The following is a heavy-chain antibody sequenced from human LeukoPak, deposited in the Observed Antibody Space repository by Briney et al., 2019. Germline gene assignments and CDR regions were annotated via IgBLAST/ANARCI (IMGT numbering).Heavy chain of an antibody. Sequence: PSETLSLTCTVSGASISDYYWSWIRQPPGKRLEGIAYMYYSGIPNYSRSLKSRVTMSADKSNNQVSLTLTSVTAADTAVYYCASHHGRGEAFDDWGRGTLVTVSS. CDR2: MYYSGIP. CDR1: GASISDYY. D-gene: IGHD3-10*01. CDR3: ASHHGRGEAFDD. V-gene: IGHV4-59*08. J-gene: IGHJ5*02.